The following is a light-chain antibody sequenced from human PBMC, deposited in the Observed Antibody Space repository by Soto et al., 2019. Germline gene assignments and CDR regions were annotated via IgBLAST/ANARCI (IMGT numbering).Light chain of an antibody. J-gene: IGKJ5*01. CDR3: QQTYTTPEIT. V-gene: IGKV1-39*01. Sequence: IQLTKSPDALSASIGARVALTGLVSQSISIYLNWYQLKPGKAPNLLMYGASYLKSGVPTRFSGSGSGTDFTLTISSLQPEDFAIYYCQQTYTTPEITFGQGTRLEIK. CDR2: GAS. CDR1: QSISIY.